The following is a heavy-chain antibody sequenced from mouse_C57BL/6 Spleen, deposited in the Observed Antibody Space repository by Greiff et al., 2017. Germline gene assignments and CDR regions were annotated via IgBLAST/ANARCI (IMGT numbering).Heavy chain of an antibody. V-gene: IGHV1-20*01. CDR1: GYSFTGYF. CDR3: ARLYYWYFDV. J-gene: IGHJ1*03. CDR2: INPYNGDT. Sequence: EVQVVESGPELVKPGDSVKISCKASGYSFTGYFMNWVMQSHGKSLEWIGRINPYNGDTFYNQKFKGKATLTVDKSSSTAHMELRSLTSEDSAVYYCARLYYWYFDVWGTGTTVTVSS.